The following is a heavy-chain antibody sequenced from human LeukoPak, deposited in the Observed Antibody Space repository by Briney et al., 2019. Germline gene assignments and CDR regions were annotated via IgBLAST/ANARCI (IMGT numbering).Heavy chain of an antibody. D-gene: IGHD3-3*01. CDR3: ARHGTIFGVVILDYYYMDV. CDR1: GYSFTSYW. CDR2: IYPGDSDT. J-gene: IGHJ6*03. V-gene: IGHV5-51*01. Sequence: NLVESLKISCKGSGYSFTSYWIGWVRQMPGKGLEWMGIIYPGDSDTRYSPSFQGQVTISADKSISTAYLQWSSLKASDTAMYYCARHGTIFGVVILDYYYMDVWGKGTTVTVSS.